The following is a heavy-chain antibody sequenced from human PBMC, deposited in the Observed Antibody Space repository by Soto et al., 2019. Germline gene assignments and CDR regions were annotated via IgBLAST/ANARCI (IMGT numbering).Heavy chain of an antibody. CDR2: IDLSESYP. Sequence: EVQLVQSGAEVKKSGESLRISCKVSGYSFASQWISWLRQVPGTGQEWMGRIDLSESYPTYNPSFQGHVTFSADKSITTAYLQWRSLEASDTAIYYCATQGLTTYYFGYWGQGTLVTVSS. V-gene: IGHV5-10-1*03. CDR1: GYSFASQW. J-gene: IGHJ4*02. CDR3: ATQGLTTYYFGY.